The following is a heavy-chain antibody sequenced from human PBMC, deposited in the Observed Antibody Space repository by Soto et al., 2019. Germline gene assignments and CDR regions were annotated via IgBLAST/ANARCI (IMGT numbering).Heavy chain of an antibody. J-gene: IGHJ4*02. V-gene: IGHV4-61*01. Sequence: SETLSLTCTVSGGSISSSSYYWSWIRQPPGKGLEWIGYIYYSGSTNYNPSLKSRVTISVDTSKNQFSLKLSSVTAADTAVYYCARGLITGSHYSGGWYYFDPWGQGTQVTVSS. CDR1: GGSISSSSYY. CDR3: ARGLITGSHYSGGWYYFDP. CDR2: IYYSGST. D-gene: IGHD6-19*01.